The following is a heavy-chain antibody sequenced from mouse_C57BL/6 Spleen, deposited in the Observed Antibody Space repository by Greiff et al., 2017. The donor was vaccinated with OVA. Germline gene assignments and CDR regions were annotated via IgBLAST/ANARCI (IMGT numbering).Heavy chain of an antibody. CDR2: ITPSNGGT. Sequence: QVHVKQPGPELVKPGASVKLSCKASGYTFTSSWLPWVKQRPGQGLEWIGNITPSNGGTNSNEKFKSKATLTVDKSSSTAYMQRSSLTSEDSAVYDCAREGQLRLHDARDYGGQGTSVTVSS. D-gene: IGHD3-2*02. CDR3: AREGQLRLHDARDY. V-gene: IGHV1-53*01. J-gene: IGHJ4*01. CDR1: GYTFTSSW.